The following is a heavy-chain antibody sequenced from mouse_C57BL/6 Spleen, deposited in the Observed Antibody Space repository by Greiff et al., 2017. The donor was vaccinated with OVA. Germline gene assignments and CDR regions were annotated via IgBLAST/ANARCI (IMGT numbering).Heavy chain of an antibody. Sequence: QVQLQQPGAELVKPGASVKLSCKASGYTFTSYWMQWVKQRPGQGLEWIGEIDPSDSYTNYNQKFKGKATLTVDTSSSTAYMQLSSLTSEDSAVYYCARANYYGSRHFDDWGQGTTLTVSS. J-gene: IGHJ2*01. D-gene: IGHD1-1*01. V-gene: IGHV1-50*01. CDR1: GYTFTSYW. CDR2: IDPSDSYT. CDR3: ARANYYGSRHFDD.